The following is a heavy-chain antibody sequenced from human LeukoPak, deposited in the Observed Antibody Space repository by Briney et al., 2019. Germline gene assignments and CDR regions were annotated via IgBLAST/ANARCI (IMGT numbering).Heavy chain of an antibody. CDR2: INEDASII. CDR3: VRDLILVWTPGDDFDF. V-gene: IGHV3-74*01. J-gene: IGHJ4*02. D-gene: IGHD3-16*01. CDR1: GFTFSRYW. Sequence: GGSLRLSCAASGFTFSRYWMHWVRQAPGKGLEWVSRINEDASIITYADSGKGRFIISRDNTKNSLYLQMNSLRAEDTAVYYCVRDLILVWTPGDDFDFWGQGTLVTVSS.